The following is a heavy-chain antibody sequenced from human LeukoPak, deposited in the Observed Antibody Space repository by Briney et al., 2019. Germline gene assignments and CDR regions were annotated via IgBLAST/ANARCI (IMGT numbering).Heavy chain of an antibody. J-gene: IGHJ6*04. V-gene: IGHV1-18*04. D-gene: IGHD6-13*01. Sequence: ASVKVSCKASGYTFTSYGISWVRQAPGQGLEWMGWISAYHGKTNYAQKLQGRVTMTTDTSTSTAYMELRSLRSDDTAVYYCARDDLAAAGAYYYYGMDVWGKGTTVTVSS. CDR3: ARDDLAAAGAYYYYGMDV. CDR2: ISAYHGKT. CDR1: GYTFTSYG.